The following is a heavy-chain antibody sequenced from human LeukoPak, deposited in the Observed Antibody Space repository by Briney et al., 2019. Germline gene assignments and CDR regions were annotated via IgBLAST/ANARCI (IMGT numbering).Heavy chain of an antibody. Sequence: GGSLRLSCAASGFTFSSYEMNWVRQAPGKGLEWVSYISSSGSTIYYADSVKGRFTISRDNAKNSLYLQMNSLRAEDTALYYCAKDISSGYYTLNFDYWGQGTLVTVSS. J-gene: IGHJ4*02. CDR3: AKDISSGYYTLNFDY. CDR2: ISSSGSTI. CDR1: GFTFSSYE. D-gene: IGHD3-22*01. V-gene: IGHV3-48*03.